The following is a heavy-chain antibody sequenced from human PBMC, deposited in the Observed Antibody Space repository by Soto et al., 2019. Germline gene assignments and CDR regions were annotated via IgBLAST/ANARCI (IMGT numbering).Heavy chain of an antibody. V-gene: IGHV1-18*01. CDR3: ARSGSSNWFDP. D-gene: IGHD1-26*01. J-gene: IGHJ5*02. CDR2: ISAYNGNT. Sequence: ASVKVSCKASGGTFSGYAISWVRQAPGQGLEWMGWISAYNGNTNYAQKLQGRVTMTTDTSTSTAYMELRSLRSDDTAVYYCARSGSSNWFDPWGQGTLVTVSS. CDR1: GGTFSGYA.